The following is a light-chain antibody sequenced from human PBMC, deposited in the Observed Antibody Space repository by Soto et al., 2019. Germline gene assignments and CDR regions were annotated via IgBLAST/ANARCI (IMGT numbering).Light chain of an antibody. J-gene: IGLJ1*01. V-gene: IGLV2-14*02. CDR2: EVS. Sequence: QSALTQPASLSGSARQSITISCTGTNSDVGSYNLVSWFQQHPGKAPKLMIYEVSNRPSGVSNRFSGSKSGNTASLTISGLQAEDEADYYCSSFSSGSTLFGTGNKVTVL. CDR1: NSDVGSYNL. CDR3: SSFSSGSTL.